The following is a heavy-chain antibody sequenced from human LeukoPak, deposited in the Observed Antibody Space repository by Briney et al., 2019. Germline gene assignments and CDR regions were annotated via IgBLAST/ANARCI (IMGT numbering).Heavy chain of an antibody. V-gene: IGHV4-30-2*01. CDR3: ARESNSMAHFDY. CDR1: GGSISSGGYS. Sequence: PSQTLSLTCAVSGGSISSGGYSWSWIRQPPGKGLEWIGYIYHSGSTYYNPSLKSRVTISVDRSKNQFSLKLSSVTAADTAVYYCARESNSMAHFDYWGQGTLVTVPS. J-gene: IGHJ4*02. CDR2: IYHSGST. D-gene: IGHD2/OR15-2a*01.